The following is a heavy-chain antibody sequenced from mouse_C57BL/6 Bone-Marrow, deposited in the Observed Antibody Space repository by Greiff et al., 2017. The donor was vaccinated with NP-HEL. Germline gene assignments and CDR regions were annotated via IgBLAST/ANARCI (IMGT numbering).Heavy chain of an antibody. CDR3: ARWEIYYYAMDY. J-gene: IGHJ4*01. Sequence: LQPGAELVKPGASVKMSCKASGYTFTSYWITWVKQRPGQGLEWIGDIYPGSGSTNYDEKFKSKATLTVDTSSSTAYMQLSSLTSEDSAVYYCARWEIYYYAMDYWGQGTSVTVSS. CDR2: IYPGSGST. CDR1: GYTFTSYW. D-gene: IGHD4-1*01. V-gene: IGHV1-55*01.